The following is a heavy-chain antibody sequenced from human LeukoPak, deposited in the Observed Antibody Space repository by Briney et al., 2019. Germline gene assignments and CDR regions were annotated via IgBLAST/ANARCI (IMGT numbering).Heavy chain of an antibody. Sequence: SETLSLTCTVSGGSITNYYWTWIRQPPGKGLEWIGYIHYSGSTNYKPSLKSRVTISVDTSKNQSSLKLSSVTAADTAVYYCARASVTYYYYYYMDVWGKGTTVTVSS. J-gene: IGHJ6*03. CDR3: ARASVTYYYYYYMDV. D-gene: IGHD4-11*01. V-gene: IGHV4-59*01. CDR2: IHYSGST. CDR1: GGSITNYY.